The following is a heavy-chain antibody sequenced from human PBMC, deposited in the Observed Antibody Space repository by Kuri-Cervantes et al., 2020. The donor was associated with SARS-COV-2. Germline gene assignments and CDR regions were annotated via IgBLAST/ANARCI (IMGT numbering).Heavy chain of an antibody. Sequence: GGSLRLSCAASGFTFSSYAMSWVRQAPGKGLEWVSAISGSGGSTYYADSVKGRFTISRDNAKNTLYLQMNSLRAEDTAVYYCARICSSTSCLGNYFDYWGQGTLVTVSS. CDR3: ARICSSTSCLGNYFDY. CDR2: ISGSGGST. D-gene: IGHD2-2*01. J-gene: IGHJ4*02. CDR1: GFTFSSYA. V-gene: IGHV3-23*01.